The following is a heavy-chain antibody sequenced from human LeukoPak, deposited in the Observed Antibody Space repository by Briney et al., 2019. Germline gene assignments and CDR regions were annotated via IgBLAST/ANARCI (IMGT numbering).Heavy chain of an antibody. J-gene: IGHJ4*02. CDR2: IHYSRST. CDR3: ARGSPTPDY. Sequence: PSETLSLTCTVSGGSINSNYWSWIRQPPGKGLEWIGYIHYSRSTDYNPSLKSRVTISLDTSKSQFSLKLSSVTAADTAVYYCARGSPTPDYWGQGTLVIVS. CDR1: GGSINSNY. D-gene: IGHD1-26*01. V-gene: IGHV4-59*01.